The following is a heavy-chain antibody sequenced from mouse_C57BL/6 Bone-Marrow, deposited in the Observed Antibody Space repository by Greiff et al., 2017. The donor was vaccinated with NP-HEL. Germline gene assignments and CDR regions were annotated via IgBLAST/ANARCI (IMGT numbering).Heavy chain of an antibody. D-gene: IGHD1-1*01. CDR2: IDPNSGGT. V-gene: IGHV1-72*01. Sequence: QVQLQQPGAELVKPGASVKLSCKASGYTFTSYWMHWVKQRPGRGLEWIGRIDPNSGGTKYNEKFKSKATLTVDKPSSTAYMQLSSLTSEDSAVYYCAIGSTVVATGYYARDDWGQGTSVTVSS. J-gene: IGHJ4*01. CDR3: AIGSTVVATGYYARDD. CDR1: GYTFTSYW.